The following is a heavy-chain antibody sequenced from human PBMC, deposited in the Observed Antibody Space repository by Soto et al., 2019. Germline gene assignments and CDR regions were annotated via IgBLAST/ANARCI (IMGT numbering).Heavy chain of an antibody. Sequence: PGGSLRLSCAASGFTFSSYAMSWVRQAPGKGLEWVSAISGIGGSTYYVDSVKGRFTISRDNSKNTLYLQMNSLRAEDTAVYYCAKGPRYDYSSHYYYYYMDVWGKGTTVTVSS. J-gene: IGHJ6*03. CDR2: ISGIGGST. CDR1: GFTFSSYA. V-gene: IGHV3-23*01. CDR3: AKGPRYDYSSHYYYYYMDV. D-gene: IGHD4-4*01.